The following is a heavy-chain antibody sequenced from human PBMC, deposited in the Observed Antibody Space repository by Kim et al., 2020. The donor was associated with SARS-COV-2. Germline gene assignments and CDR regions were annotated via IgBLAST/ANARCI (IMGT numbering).Heavy chain of an antibody. CDR1: GYTFTAYY. Sequence: ASVKVSCKASGYTFTAYYMHWVRQAPGQGLEWMGWINPNSADTNYAQKFQGRVTMTRDTSISTAYMELARLKSDDTAVYYCARDGAFDMWGQGTMVTVSS. J-gene: IGHJ3*02. CDR2: INPNSADT. V-gene: IGHV1-2*02. CDR3: ARDGAFDM.